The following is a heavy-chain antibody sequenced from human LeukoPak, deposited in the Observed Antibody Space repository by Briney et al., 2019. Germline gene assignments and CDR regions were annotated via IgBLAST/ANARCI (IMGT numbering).Heavy chain of an antibody. Sequence: SETLSLTCTVSGGSISSYYWTWIRQPPGKGLEWIGYIYYSGNTNHNPTLKSRVTISVDTSKNQFSLKLSSVTAADTAVYYCASSDSSGYYDNWGQGTLVTVSS. J-gene: IGHJ4*02. CDR1: GGSISSYY. V-gene: IGHV4-59*01. D-gene: IGHD3-22*01. CDR3: ASSDSSGYYDN. CDR2: IYYSGNT.